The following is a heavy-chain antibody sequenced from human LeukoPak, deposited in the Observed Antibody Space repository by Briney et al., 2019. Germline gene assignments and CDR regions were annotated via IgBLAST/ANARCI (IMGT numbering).Heavy chain of an antibody. Sequence: PSETLSLTCTVSGGSINSYYWSWIRQPPGKGLEWIGEINHSGSTNYNPSLKSRVTISVDTSKNQFSLKLSSVTAADTAVYYCARGRGASVDIVVVPTPYYFDYWGQGTLVTVSS. D-gene: IGHD2-2*01. CDR1: GGSINSYY. CDR3: ARGRGASVDIVVVPTPYYFDY. J-gene: IGHJ4*02. CDR2: INHSGST. V-gene: IGHV4-34*01.